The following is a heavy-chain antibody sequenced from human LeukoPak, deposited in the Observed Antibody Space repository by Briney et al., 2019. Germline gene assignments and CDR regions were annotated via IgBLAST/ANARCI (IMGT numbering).Heavy chain of an antibody. CDR1: GFTFSTSW. D-gene: IGHD1-26*01. V-gene: IGHV3-74*01. CDR2: INTDGSNT. J-gene: IGHJ4*02. Sequence: GGSLRLSCATSGFTFSTSWMHWVRQAPGKGLMWASRINTDGSNTIYADSVKGRFTISRDNAKNTLYLQMNSLRAEDTAVYYCARDQSIAGPTTADYWGQGTLVTVSS. CDR3: ARDQSIAGPTTADY.